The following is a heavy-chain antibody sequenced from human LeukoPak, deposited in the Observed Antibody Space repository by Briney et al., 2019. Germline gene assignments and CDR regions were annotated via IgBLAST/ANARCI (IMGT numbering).Heavy chain of an antibody. D-gene: IGHD1-26*01. Sequence: GGSLRLSCAASGFTFSSYAMSWVRQAPGKGLEWVSAISGSGGSTYYADSVKGRFTTSRDNSKNTLYLQMNSLRAEDTAVYYCAKDLSYGIAGVGYFDFWGQGTLVTVSS. J-gene: IGHJ4*02. CDR1: GFTFSSYA. V-gene: IGHV3-23*01. CDR3: AKDLSYGIAGVGYFDF. CDR2: ISGSGGST.